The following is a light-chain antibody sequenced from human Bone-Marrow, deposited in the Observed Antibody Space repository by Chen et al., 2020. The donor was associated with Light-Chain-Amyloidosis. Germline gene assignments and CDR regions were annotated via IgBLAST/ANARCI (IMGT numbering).Light chain of an antibody. CDR2: EVT. J-gene: IGLJ1*01. CDR3: SSYTITNTLV. CDR1: SSDVGGDNN. Sequence: QSALTQPASVSGSPGQSITISCTGTSSDVGGDNNVSWYQQHPDKAPKLMIYEVTNRPSWVPDRFSGSKSANTASLTISGLQTEDDADYFCSSYTITNTLVFGSGTRVTVL. V-gene: IGLV2-14*01.